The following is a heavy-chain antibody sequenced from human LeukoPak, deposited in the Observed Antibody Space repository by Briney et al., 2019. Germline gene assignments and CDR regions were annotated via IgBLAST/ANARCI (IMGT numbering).Heavy chain of an antibody. CDR2: IKKDGSIK. CDR3: ARDHQYYYEANGWYGADY. J-gene: IGHJ4*02. V-gene: IGHV3-7*01. CDR1: GFTLSTYS. D-gene: IGHD3-22*01. Sequence: GASVKLSCEGSGFTLSTYSMSWVRQAPGKGLEWVANIKKDGSIKYYADSVKGRVTITRDIAKNSLYLQMDSLRAEDTAVYYCARDHQYYYEANGWYGADYWGQGAPGTVSS.